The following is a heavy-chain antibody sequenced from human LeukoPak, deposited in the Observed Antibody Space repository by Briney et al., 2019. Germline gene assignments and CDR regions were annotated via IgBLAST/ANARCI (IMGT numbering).Heavy chain of an antibody. CDR1: GGSISSGSYY. Sequence: PSETLSLTCTVSGGSISSGSYYWSWIRQPAGKGLEWIGRIYTSGSTNYNPSLKSRVTISVDTSKNQFSLKLSSVTAADTAVYYCARYKRITMVRGVIGPLSAFDIWGQGTMVTVSS. CDR2: IYTSGST. V-gene: IGHV4-61*02. J-gene: IGHJ3*02. CDR3: ARYKRITMVRGVIGPLSAFDI. D-gene: IGHD3-10*01.